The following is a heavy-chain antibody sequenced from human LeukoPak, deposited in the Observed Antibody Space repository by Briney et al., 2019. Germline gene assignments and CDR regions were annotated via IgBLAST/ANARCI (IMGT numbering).Heavy chain of an antibody. Sequence: GGSLRLSCAASGFTFSNFAMTWVRQAPGKGLEWVSSIVGSSSTYYADSLKGRFTISRDNAKNSLYLQMNSLRAEDTAVYYCASRPEGDYGVFDFWGQGTLVTVSS. V-gene: IGHV3-21*01. CDR2: IVGSSST. CDR1: GFTFSNFA. J-gene: IGHJ4*02. CDR3: ASRPEGDYGVFDF. D-gene: IGHD4-17*01.